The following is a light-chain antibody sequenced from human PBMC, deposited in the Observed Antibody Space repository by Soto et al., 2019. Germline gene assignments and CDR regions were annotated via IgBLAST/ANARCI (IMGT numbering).Light chain of an antibody. Sequence: SYELTQPPSVSVSSGQTASITCSGDKLGQKYACWYQQKPGQSPVLVIYQDTKRPSGIPERFSGSNSGNTATLTISGTQAMDEADYYCQAWDSNNVVFGGGTKLTVL. CDR2: QDT. J-gene: IGLJ2*01. CDR3: QAWDSNNVV. CDR1: KLGQKY. V-gene: IGLV3-1*01.